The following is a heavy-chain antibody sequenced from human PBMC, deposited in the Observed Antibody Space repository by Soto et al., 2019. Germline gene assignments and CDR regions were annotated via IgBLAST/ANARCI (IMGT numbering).Heavy chain of an antibody. D-gene: IGHD3-3*01. CDR3: VAIFFDFWSGYPDYYYYMDV. CDR2: TNPNSGNT. CDR1: GYTFTSYD. J-gene: IGHJ6*03. V-gene: IGHV1-8*01. Sequence: ASVKVSCKASGYTFTSYDINWVRQATGQGLEWMGWTNPNSGNTGYAQKFQGRVTMTRNTSTSTAYMELSSLRSEDTAVYYCVAIFFDFWSGYPDYYYYMDVWGKGTTVTVSS.